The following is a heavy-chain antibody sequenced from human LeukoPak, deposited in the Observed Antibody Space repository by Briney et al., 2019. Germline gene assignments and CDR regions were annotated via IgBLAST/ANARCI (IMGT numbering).Heavy chain of an antibody. CDR1: GYTFTSYY. J-gene: IGHJ6*03. CDR3: ARVDFSYYYMDV. D-gene: IGHD3-3*01. V-gene: IGHV1-2*02. Sequence: ASVKVSCKASGYTFTSYYMHWVRQAPGQGLEWVGWINPNSGGTNYAQKLQGRVTMTTDTTTSTAYMELRSLRSDDTAVYYCARVDFSYYYMDVWGKGTTVTISS. CDR2: INPNSGGT.